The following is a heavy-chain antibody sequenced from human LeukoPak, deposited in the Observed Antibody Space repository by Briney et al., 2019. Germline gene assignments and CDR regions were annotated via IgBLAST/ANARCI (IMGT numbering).Heavy chain of an antibody. CDR3: AKRADSSAHSFDY. V-gene: IGHV3-48*04. CDR1: GFSFSRYG. Sequence: GGSLRLSCAASGFSFSRYGMKWVRQAPGKGLDWLSYIRSSDSTTYYADSVKGRFTISRDNAKNSLSLQMDSLRVEDTAVYYCAKRADSSAHSFDYWGQGTLVTVSS. J-gene: IGHJ4*02. CDR2: IRSSDSTT. D-gene: IGHD3-22*01.